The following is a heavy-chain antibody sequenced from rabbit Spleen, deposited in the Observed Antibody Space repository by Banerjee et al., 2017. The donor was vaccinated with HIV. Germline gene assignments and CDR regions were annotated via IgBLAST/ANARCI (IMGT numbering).Heavy chain of an antibody. V-gene: IGHV1S40*01. Sequence: QSLEESGGDLVKPGASLTLTCTASGFSFSNYYMCWVRQAPGKGLEWIACIASGDSGYTYYATWATGRFTISKTSSTTVTLQMTSLTAADTATYFCARDTGTSFSTYGMDLWGPGTLVTVS. J-gene: IGHJ6*01. D-gene: IGHD8-1*01. CDR2: IASGDSGYT. CDR1: GFSFSNYY. CDR3: ARDTGTSFSTYGMDL.